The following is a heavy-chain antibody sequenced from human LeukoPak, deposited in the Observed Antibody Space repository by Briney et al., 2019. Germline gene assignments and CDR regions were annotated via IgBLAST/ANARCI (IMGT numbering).Heavy chain of an antibody. Sequence: SLRLSCAASGFTFSRYWMHWVRQAPGKGLEWVSGISWNSGSIGYADSVKGRFTISRDNAKNSLYLQMNSLRAEDTALYYCAKDGIAAAGTDYYYYMDVWGKGTTVTISS. J-gene: IGHJ6*03. V-gene: IGHV3-9*01. D-gene: IGHD6-13*01. CDR1: GFTFSRYW. CDR3: AKDGIAAAGTDYYYYMDV. CDR2: ISWNSGSI.